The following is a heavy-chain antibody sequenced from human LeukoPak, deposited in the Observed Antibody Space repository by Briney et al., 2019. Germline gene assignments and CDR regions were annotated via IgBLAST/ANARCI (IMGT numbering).Heavy chain of an antibody. CDR2: STPSGGT. V-gene: IGHV1-2*02. D-gene: IGHD5-24*01. J-gene: IGHJ4*02. CDR3: ARDRYGDGFAHLDY. CDR1: VYTFTSYA. Sequence: ASVNVSCKASVYTFTSYAIHWVRQAPAQGLEWMGFSTPSGGTNYPQKFQGRVAITWDTSITTAYMDLSRLTSDDTAVYYCARDRYGDGFAHLDYWGQGALVTVSS.